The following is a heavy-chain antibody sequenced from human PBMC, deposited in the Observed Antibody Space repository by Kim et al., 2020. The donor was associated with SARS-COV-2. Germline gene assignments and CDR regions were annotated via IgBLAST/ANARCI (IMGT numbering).Heavy chain of an antibody. CDR3: ARIRRELLWFGESSRDYYGMDV. Sequence: SGPTLVKPTQTLTLTCTFSGFSRSTSGMCVSWIRQPPGKALEWLARIDWDDDQYYSTSLKNRLTISTDNSQNQVVLTMTIMDPVDTATYYCARIRRELLWFGESSRDYYGMDVWGQGPTVTVSS. CDR2: IDWDDDQ. J-gene: IGHJ6*02. CDR1: GFSRSTSGMC. V-gene: IGHV2-70*11. D-gene: IGHD3-10*01.